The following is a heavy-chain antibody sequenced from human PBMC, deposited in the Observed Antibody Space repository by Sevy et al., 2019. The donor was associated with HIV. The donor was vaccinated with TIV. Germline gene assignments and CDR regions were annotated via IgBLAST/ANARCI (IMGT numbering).Heavy chain of an antibody. D-gene: IGHD5-18*01. CDR3: AKSYGDNAGIFEYYYYSMDV. V-gene: IGHV3-30*18. J-gene: IGHJ6*02. CDR1: GFTFSNYA. CDR2: ISDDGSNK. Sequence: GGSLRLSCAASGFTFSNYAIHWVRQAPGKGLEWVAVISDDGSNKYYKDSVKGGFTMSRDNSKNTLYLQVNSLRAEDTVVYYCAKSYGDNAGIFEYYYYSMDVWGQGTTVTVSS.